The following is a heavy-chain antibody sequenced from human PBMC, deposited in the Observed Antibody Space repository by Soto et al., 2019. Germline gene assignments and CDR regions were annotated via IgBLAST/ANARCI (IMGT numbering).Heavy chain of an antibody. D-gene: IGHD3-3*01. Sequence: QVQLVESGGGVVQPGRSLRLSCAASGFTFSSYGMHWVRQAPGKGLEWVAVIWYDGSNKYYADSVKGRFTISRDNSKNTLYLQMNSLRAEDTAVYYCARDRGSIGECGHFDYWGQGTLVTVSS. CDR2: IWYDGSNK. CDR1: GFTFSSYG. J-gene: IGHJ4*02. V-gene: IGHV3-33*01. CDR3: ARDRGSIGECGHFDY.